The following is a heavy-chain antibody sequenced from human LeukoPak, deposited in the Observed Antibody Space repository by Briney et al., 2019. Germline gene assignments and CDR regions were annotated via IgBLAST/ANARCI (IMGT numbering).Heavy chain of an antibody. Sequence: GGSLRPSCAASGFTFSSYGMHWVRQAPGKGLEWVAVISYDGSNKYYADSVKGRFTISRDNSKNTLYLQMNSLRAEDTAVYYCAKDKSPGQLDYWGQGTLVTVSS. CDR3: AKDKSPGQLDY. J-gene: IGHJ4*02. CDR1: GFTFSSYG. V-gene: IGHV3-30*18. CDR2: ISYDGSNK.